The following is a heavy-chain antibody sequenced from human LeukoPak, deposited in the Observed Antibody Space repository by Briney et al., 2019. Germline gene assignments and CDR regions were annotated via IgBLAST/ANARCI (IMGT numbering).Heavy chain of an antibody. D-gene: IGHD3-22*01. Sequence: GGSLRLSCAASGFTFSSYVMHWVRQAPGKGLEWVAIISYDGSNEYYADSVKGRFTISRDNSKHTLYLQMNSLRAEDTAVYYCAKDSSYYDSSGSDAFDIWGQGTMVTVSS. CDR2: ISYDGSNE. V-gene: IGHV3-30*04. CDR3: AKDSSYYDSSGSDAFDI. J-gene: IGHJ3*02. CDR1: GFTFSSYV.